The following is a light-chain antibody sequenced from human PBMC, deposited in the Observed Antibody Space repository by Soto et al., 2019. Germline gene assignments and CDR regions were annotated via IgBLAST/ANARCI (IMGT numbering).Light chain of an antibody. J-gene: IGKJ4*01. Sequence: DIQMTQSPSSLSASVGDRVTITCGASQGISSYLAWYQQKTGKAPKLLIYAASTLQSGVPSRLSGSGYGTDLTITISSMKNEDFETYYCQQLNSSPLTFGGGTQVDIK. CDR2: AAS. CDR3: QQLNSSPLT. CDR1: QGISSY. V-gene: IGKV1-9*01.